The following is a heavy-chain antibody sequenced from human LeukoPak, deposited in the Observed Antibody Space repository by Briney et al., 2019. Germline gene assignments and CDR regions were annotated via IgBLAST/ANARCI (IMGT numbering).Heavy chain of an antibody. CDR1: GFTLSNCA. Sequence: GGSLRLSCAVSGFTLSNCAMSWVRQAPGKGLEWVSAISGSGRDTYYADSVKGRFTISRDTSKNTLCLQMSSLRAEDTAIYYCAKVHVSGSGYFDSWGQGTLVTVSS. J-gene: IGHJ4*02. D-gene: IGHD3-10*01. CDR2: ISGSGRDT. CDR3: AKVHVSGSGYFDS. V-gene: IGHV3-23*01.